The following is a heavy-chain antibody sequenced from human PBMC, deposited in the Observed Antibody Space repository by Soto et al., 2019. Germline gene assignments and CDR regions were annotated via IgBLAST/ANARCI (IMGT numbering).Heavy chain of an antibody. CDR3: AREVLWSRYFDY. Sequence: PGGSLRLSCAASGFIFSNYVMYWVRQAPGKGLEWVAFMSYDGTTKYSADSVKGRFTISRDNSKNTLYLQMNSLRPEDTAVYYCAREVLWSRYFDYWGQGTLVTVSS. J-gene: IGHJ4*02. V-gene: IGHV3-30-3*01. CDR2: MSYDGTTK. D-gene: IGHD3-10*01. CDR1: GFIFSNYV.